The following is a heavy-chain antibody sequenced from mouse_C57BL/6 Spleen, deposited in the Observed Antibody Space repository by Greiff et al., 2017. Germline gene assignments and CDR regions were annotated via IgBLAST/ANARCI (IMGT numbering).Heavy chain of an antibody. V-gene: IGHV6-3*01. CDR2: IRLKSDNYAT. CDR3: TGFPLGGYFDY. D-gene: IGHD1-1*02. J-gene: IGHJ2*01. CDR1: GFTFSNYW. Sequence: EVMLVESGGGLVQPGGSMKLSCVASGFTFSNYWMNWVRRSPEKGLEWVAQIRLKSDNYATHYAESVKGRFTISRDDSKSSVYLQMNNLRAEDTGIYYCTGFPLGGYFDYWGQGTTLTVSS.